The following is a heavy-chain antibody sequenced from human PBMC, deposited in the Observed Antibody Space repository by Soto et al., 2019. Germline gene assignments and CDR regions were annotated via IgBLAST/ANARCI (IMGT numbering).Heavy chain of an antibody. CDR2: ISYDGSNK. D-gene: IGHD3-22*01. J-gene: IGHJ2*01. V-gene: IGHV3-30-3*01. CDR3: AREPESVVITTRPVSGWYFDL. CDR1: GFTFSSYA. Sequence: QVQLVESGGGVVQPGRSLRLSCAASGFTFSSYAMHWVRQAPGKGLEWVAVISYDGSNKYYADSVKGRFTISRDNSKNTLNLELSSLRAEDTAVYYCAREPESVVITTRPVSGWYFDLWGRGTLVTVSS.